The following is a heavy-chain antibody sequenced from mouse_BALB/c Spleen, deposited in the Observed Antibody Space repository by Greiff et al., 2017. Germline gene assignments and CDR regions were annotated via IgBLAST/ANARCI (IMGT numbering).Heavy chain of an antibody. V-gene: IGHV1-55*01. Sequence: QVQLQQPGAELVKPGTSVKLSCKASGYNFTSYWINWVKLRPGQGLEWIGDIYPGSGSTNYNEKFKSKATLTVDTSSSTAYMQLSSLASEDSALYYCARRGELGWLYYFDYWGQGTTLTVSS. CDR1: GYNFTSYW. CDR3: ARRGELGWLYYFDY. J-gene: IGHJ2*01. CDR2: IYPGSGST. D-gene: IGHD4-1*01.